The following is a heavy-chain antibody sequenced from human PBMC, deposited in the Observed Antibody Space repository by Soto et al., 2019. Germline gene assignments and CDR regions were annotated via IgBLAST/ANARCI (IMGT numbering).Heavy chain of an antibody. Sequence: GGSLRLSCADPGFPFSLYTIHWFRQAPVNGLEWVSSITGTSDYIYYGASMEGRFTISRDNAKNSLYLQMNSLRVEDTAVYYCARDPQIYCTGGSCYPHFDYWGHGTLVTVSS. CDR3: ARDPQIYCTGGSCYPHFDY. CDR2: ITGTSDYI. J-gene: IGHJ4*01. V-gene: IGHV3-21*04. CDR1: GFPFSLYT. D-gene: IGHD2-15*01.